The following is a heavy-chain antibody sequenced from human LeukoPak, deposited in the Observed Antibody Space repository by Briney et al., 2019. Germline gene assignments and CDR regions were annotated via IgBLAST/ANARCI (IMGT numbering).Heavy chain of an antibody. CDR2: ISYDGTNK. V-gene: IGHV3-30-3*01. D-gene: IGHD3-9*01. Sequence: QAGGSLRLSCAASGLTISNYAMHWVRQAPGKGLEWVAVISYDGTNKYYADSVKGRFTISRDNSKDTLYLQVDSLRAEDTAVYYCVILYYDILTGYPNAFDIWGQGTMVTVCS. CDR3: VILYYDILTGYPNAFDI. J-gene: IGHJ3*02. CDR1: GLTISNYA.